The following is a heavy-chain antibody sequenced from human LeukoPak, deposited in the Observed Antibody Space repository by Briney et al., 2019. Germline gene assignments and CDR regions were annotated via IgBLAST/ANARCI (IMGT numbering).Heavy chain of an antibody. J-gene: IGHJ4*02. D-gene: IGHD5-12*01. V-gene: IGHV1-69*06. CDR3: ANLLYSGYGHPIDY. CDR2: IIPIFGTA. CDR1: GGTFSSYA. Sequence: SVKVSCKASGGTFSSYAISWVRQAPGQGLEWMGGIIPIFGTANYAQKFQGRVTITADKSTSTAYMELSSLRSEDTAVYYCANLLYSGYGHPIDYWGQGTLVTVSS.